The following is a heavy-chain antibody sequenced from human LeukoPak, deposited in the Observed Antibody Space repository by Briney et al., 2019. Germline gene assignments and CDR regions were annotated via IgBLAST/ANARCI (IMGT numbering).Heavy chain of an antibody. CDR2: IYYSGST. D-gene: IGHD3-10*01. CDR1: GGSISSSSYY. V-gene: IGHV4-39*07. CDR3: ARDEVYGSGRTHDY. J-gene: IGHJ4*02. Sequence: PSETLSLTCTVSGGSISSSSYYWGWVRQPPGKGLEWIGSIYYSGSTYYNPSLKSRVTISVDTSKNQFSLKLSSVTAADTAVYYCARDEVYGSGRTHDYWGQGTLVTVSS.